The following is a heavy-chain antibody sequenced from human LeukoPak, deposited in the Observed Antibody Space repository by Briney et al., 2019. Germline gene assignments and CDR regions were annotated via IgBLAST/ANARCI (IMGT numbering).Heavy chain of an antibody. J-gene: IGHJ5*02. V-gene: IGHV1-18*01. D-gene: IGHD4-17*01. CDR1: GYTFTSYG. Sequence: ASVKVSCKASGYTFTSYGISWVRQAPGQGVEGMGWISAYNGNTNYAQKLQGRVTMTTDTSTSTAYMELRSLRSDDTAVYYCARELSYGDYRPENWFDPWGQGTLVTVSS. CDR3: ARELSYGDYRPENWFDP. CDR2: ISAYNGNT.